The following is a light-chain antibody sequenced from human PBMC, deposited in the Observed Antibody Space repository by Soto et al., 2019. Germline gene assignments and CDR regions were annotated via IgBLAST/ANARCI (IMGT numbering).Light chain of an antibody. CDR1: QSVSSSY. J-gene: IGKJ2*01. Sequence: DIVMTQSPATLSVSPGERATLSCRASQSVSSSYLAWYQQKPGQAPRLLIFGANRRATGIPDRFSGSGSGTDFTLTISRLEPEDFVVYYCQLYGSSTLYTFGQGTKVDIK. CDR2: GAN. CDR3: QLYGSSTLYT. V-gene: IGKV3-20*01.